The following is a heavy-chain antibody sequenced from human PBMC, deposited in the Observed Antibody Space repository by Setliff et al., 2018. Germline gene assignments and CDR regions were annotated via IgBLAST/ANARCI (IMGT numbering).Heavy chain of an antibody. CDR3: ARHLLVQGTYHFDY. V-gene: IGHV4-34*01. Sequence: SETLSLTCTVYGGSFSNYYWSWIRQPPGKGLEWIGEINPSGSTNYNPSLTSRVTISVDTSKNQFSLKLTSMTAADTAVYFCARHLLVQGTYHFDYWGQGALVTVSS. D-gene: IGHD3-10*01. CDR2: INPSGST. CDR1: GGSFSNYY. J-gene: IGHJ4*02.